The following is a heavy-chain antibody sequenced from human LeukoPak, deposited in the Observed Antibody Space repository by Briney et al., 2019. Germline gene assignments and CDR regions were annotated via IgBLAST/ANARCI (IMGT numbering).Heavy chain of an antibody. J-gene: IGHJ4*02. Sequence: GGSLRLSCAASGFTFSSYEMNWVRQSPGEGLEWLSYISSSSSNIYYADSVKGRFTISRDNAKNSLYLQMNSLRAEDTAVYYCARPLLGYTYGFDYWGQGTLVTVSS. CDR3: ARPLLGYTYGFDY. CDR1: GFTFSSYE. CDR2: ISSSSSNI. D-gene: IGHD5-18*01. V-gene: IGHV3-48*03.